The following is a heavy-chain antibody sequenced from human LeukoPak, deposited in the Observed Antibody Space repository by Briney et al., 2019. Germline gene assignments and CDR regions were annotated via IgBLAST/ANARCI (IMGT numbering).Heavy chain of an antibody. CDR3: AKDLGRYRNNFFDY. J-gene: IGHJ4*02. CDR2: FSGSNGGT. D-gene: IGHD1-26*01. Sequence: GGPLRFSFAPSGLTFSSIAMSWVRQAPDKGLDWVSTFSGSNGGTYYADSVKGRFTISRDDSKNTLYLQMNSLRADDTAVYYCAKDLGRYRNNFFDYWGQGNLVTVSS. V-gene: IGHV3-23*01. CDR1: GLTFSSIA.